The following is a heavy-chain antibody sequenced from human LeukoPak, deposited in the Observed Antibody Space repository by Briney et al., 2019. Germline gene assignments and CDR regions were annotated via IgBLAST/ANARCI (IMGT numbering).Heavy chain of an antibody. CDR1: GGSISSGTHY. CDR2: IYNTGSA. Sequence: SETLSLTCAVSGGSISSGTHYWNWIRQHPGQGLEWIGHIYNTGSAYYNPSLMSRVSISIDTSKNQFSLKLSSVTAADTAVYYCASTHCASPSCYSYYYSGLDVWGQGTTVIVSS. D-gene: IGHD2-2*01. V-gene: IGHV4-31*11. CDR3: ASTHCASPSCYSYYYSGLDV. J-gene: IGHJ6*02.